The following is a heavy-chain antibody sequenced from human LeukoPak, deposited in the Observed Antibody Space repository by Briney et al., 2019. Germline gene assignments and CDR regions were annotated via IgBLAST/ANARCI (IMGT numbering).Heavy chain of an antibody. CDR3: ARDLGPYGSGSYRAFDY. Sequence: SETLSLTCTVSGGSISSGGYYWSWIRQHPGKGLEWIGYIYYSGSTYYNPSLKSRVTISVDTSKNQFSLKLSSVTAADTAVYYCARDLGPYGSGSYRAFDYWGQGTLVTVSS. D-gene: IGHD3-10*01. V-gene: IGHV4-31*03. CDR2: IYYSGST. CDR1: GGSISSGGYY. J-gene: IGHJ4*02.